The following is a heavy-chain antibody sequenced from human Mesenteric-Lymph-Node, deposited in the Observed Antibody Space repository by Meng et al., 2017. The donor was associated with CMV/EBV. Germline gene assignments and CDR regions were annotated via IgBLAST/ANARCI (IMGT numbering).Heavy chain of an antibody. J-gene: IGHJ4*02. V-gene: IGHV4-59*08. CDR3: ARANSGTFYVDF. D-gene: IGHD1-26*01. CDR1: GGSISSYY. Sequence: SETLSLTCTVSGGSISSYYWSWIRQPPGKGLEWIGYIYYSGSTNYNPSLKSRVNISVDTSKNQLSLKLSSVTATDTAVYYCARANSGTFYVDFWGQGTLVTVSS. CDR2: IYYSGST.